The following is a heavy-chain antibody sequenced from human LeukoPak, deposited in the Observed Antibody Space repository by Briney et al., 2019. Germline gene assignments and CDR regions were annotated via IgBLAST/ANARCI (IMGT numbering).Heavy chain of an antibody. CDR2: IKQDGSDR. J-gene: IGHJ4*02. V-gene: IGHV3-7*01. CDR1: GFTFSNYW. CDR3: ARASQMWDYIWETYRYIQDS. D-gene: IGHD3-16*02. Sequence: GGSLRLSCAASGFTFSNYWMSWVRQAPGKGPEWVANIKQDGSDRYYVDSVKGRFTISRDNAKNSLYLQMNSLRAEDTAVYYCARASQMWDYIWETYRYIQDSWGQGTLVTVSS.